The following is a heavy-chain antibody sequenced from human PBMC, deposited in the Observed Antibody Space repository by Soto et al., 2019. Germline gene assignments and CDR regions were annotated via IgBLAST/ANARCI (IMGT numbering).Heavy chain of an antibody. V-gene: IGHV3-30-3*01. CDR1: GFTFSSYA. CDR2: ISYDGSNK. D-gene: IGHD3-3*01. Sequence: GGSLRLSCAASGFTFSSYAMHWVRQAPGKGLEWVAVISYDGSNKYYADSVKGRFTISRDNSKNTLYLQMNSLRAEDTAVYYCASHKYYDFWSGYSLDYWGQGTLVTVSS. J-gene: IGHJ4*02. CDR3: ASHKYYDFWSGYSLDY.